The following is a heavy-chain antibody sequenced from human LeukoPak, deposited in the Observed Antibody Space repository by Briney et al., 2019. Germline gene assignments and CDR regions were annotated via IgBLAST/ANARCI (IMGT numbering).Heavy chain of an antibody. J-gene: IGHJ4*02. D-gene: IGHD1-14*01. V-gene: IGHV3-9*01. CDR3: GRGTNRSPLDFDS. Sequence: GGSLRLSCAASGFTFDDYAMHWVRQAPGKGLEWVSGISWNSGSIGYADSVKGRFTISRDNAKNSLYLQMNSLRAEDTAVYFCGRGTNRSPLDFDSWGQGTRVTVSS. CDR2: ISWNSGSI. CDR1: GFTFDDYA.